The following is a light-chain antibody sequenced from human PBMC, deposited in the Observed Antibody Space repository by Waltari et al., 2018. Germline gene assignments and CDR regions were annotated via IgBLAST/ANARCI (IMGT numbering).Light chain of an antibody. CDR1: SSDVGGYNY. Sequence: QSALTQPASVSGSPGQSITISCTGTSSDVGGYNYVSWYQQHPGKAPKLMIYDVSKRPSGVSNRFSGSKSGNTASLTISGLQAGDEADYYCSSYAGSYVFGTGTKVTVL. CDR2: DVS. CDR3: SSYAGSYV. V-gene: IGLV2-23*02. J-gene: IGLJ1*01.